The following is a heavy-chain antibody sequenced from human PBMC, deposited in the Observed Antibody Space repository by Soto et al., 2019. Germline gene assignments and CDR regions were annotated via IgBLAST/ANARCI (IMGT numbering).Heavy chain of an antibody. Sequence: GGSLRLSCAASGFTFSSYAMSWVRQAPGKGLEWVSAISGSGGSTYYADSVKGRFTISRDNSKNTLYLQMNSLRAEDTAVYYCAKGGYCSGGSCYKSEYYYYGMDVWGQGTTVTVSS. CDR2: ISGSGGST. CDR3: AKGGYCSGGSCYKSEYYYYGMDV. D-gene: IGHD2-15*01. CDR1: GFTFSSYA. J-gene: IGHJ6*02. V-gene: IGHV3-23*01.